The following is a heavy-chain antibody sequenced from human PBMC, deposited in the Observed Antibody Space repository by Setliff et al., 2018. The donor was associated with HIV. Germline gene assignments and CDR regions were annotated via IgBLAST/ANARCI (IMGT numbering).Heavy chain of an antibody. V-gene: IGHV4-39*01. CDR1: GGSISSSSYY. J-gene: IGHJ4*02. D-gene: IGHD6-6*01. Sequence: PSETLSLTCTVSGGSISSSSYYWGWIRQHPGKGLEWIGSIYYSGSTYYNPSLKSRVTISVDTSKNQFSLKLSSVTAADTAVYYCAGILAARPSGGGAFDYWGQGTLVTVSS. CDR3: AGILAARPSGGGAFDY. CDR2: IYYSGST.